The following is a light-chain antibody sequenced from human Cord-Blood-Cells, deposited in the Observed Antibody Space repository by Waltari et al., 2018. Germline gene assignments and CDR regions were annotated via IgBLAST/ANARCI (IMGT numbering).Light chain of an antibody. V-gene: IGKV4-1*01. CDR1: HSVLYSPNNNNY. CDR3: QQYYSTPPT. J-gene: IGKJ2*01. Sequence: DLVMTQGLDSVAVSLGGRATNECRSRHSVLYSPNNNNYLAWYQQKPGQPPKLLIYWASTRESGVPDRFSGSGSGTDFTLTISSLQAEDVAVYYCQQYYSTPPTFGQGTKLEIK. CDR2: WAS.